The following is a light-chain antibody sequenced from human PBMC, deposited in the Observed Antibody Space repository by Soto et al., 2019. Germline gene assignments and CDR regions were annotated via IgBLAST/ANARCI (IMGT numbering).Light chain of an antibody. Sequence: EIVLTQSPGTLSLSPGERATLSCRASQSVSSSYLAWYQHKPGQAPRLLIYGASSRATGIPDRFSGIGSGTDFTLTISRLEPEDFAVYYCQQYCSSPHTFGQGTKLELK. V-gene: IGKV3-20*01. J-gene: IGKJ2*01. CDR1: QSVSSSY. CDR2: GAS. CDR3: QQYCSSPHT.